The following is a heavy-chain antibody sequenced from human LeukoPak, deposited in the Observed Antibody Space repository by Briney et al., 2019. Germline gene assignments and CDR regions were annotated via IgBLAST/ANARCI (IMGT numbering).Heavy chain of an antibody. CDR2: IYSGGTT. Sequence: PGGSLRLSCAASGFTVSSNHMSWVRQAPGKGLEWVSVIYSGGTTYYADSVKGRSTVSRDNSKDTLYLQMNSLRAEDTAVYYCARARHGILTGYYLDYWGQGTLVTVSS. CDR1: GFTVSSNH. J-gene: IGHJ4*02. CDR3: ARARHGILTGYYLDY. V-gene: IGHV3-66*01. D-gene: IGHD3-9*01.